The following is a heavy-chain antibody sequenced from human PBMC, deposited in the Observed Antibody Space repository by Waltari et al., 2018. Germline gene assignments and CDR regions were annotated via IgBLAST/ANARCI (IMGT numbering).Heavy chain of an antibody. CDR1: GDSISSSSYY. D-gene: IGHD6-19*01. CDR3: ARRPTVAGSHWFDP. Sequence: QLQLQESGPGLVKPSETLSLTCTVSGDSISSSSYYWGWIRQPPGKGLEWIGSIYYSGSTYYNPSLKSRVTISVDTSKNQFSLKLSSVTAADTAVYYCARRPTVAGSHWFDPWGQGTLVTVSS. CDR2: IYYSGST. J-gene: IGHJ5*02. V-gene: IGHV4-39*01.